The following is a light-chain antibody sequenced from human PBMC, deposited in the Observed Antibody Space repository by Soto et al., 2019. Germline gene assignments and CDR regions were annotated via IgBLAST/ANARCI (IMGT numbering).Light chain of an antibody. J-gene: IGLJ2*01. CDR2: DVY. Sequence: QSALTQPRSVSESPGQSVTISCTGTSSDVGGYNYVSWYQQYPGKAPEVVIYDVYKRPSGVPDRFSGSKSGNTASLTISGLQAEDGADYYCCSYAGDYTLVFGGGTKVTVL. CDR3: CSYAGDYTLV. CDR1: SSDVGGYNY. V-gene: IGLV2-11*01.